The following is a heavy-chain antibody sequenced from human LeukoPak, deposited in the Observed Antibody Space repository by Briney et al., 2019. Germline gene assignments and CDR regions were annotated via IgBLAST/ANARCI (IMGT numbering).Heavy chain of an antibody. CDR1: GFTVSSNY. J-gene: IGHJ4*02. CDR2: IYSGGST. CDR3: ARGGWELPYYFDY. D-gene: IGHD1-26*01. Sequence: PGGSLRLSCAASGFTVSSNYMSWVRQAPGKGLEWISVIYSGGSTYYADSVKGRFTISRDNSKNTLYLQMNSLRAEDTAVYYCARGGWELPYYFDYWGQGTLVTVSS. V-gene: IGHV3-53*01.